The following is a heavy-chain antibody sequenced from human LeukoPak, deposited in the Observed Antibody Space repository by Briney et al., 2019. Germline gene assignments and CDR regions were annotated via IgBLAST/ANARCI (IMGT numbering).Heavy chain of an antibody. CDR1: GFTFSSYG. D-gene: IGHD4-17*01. Sequence: PGGSLRLSCAASGFTFSSYGMHRVRQAPGKGLEWVAVISYDGSNKYYADSVKGRFTISRDNSKNTLYLQMNSLRAEDTAVYYCAEDSDYGILGGFDYWGQGTLVTVSS. CDR2: ISYDGSNK. CDR3: AEDSDYGILGGFDY. V-gene: IGHV3-30*18. J-gene: IGHJ4*02.